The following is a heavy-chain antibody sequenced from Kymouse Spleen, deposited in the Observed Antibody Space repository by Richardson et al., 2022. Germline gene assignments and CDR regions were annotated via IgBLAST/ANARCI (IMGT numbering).Heavy chain of an antibody. D-gene: IGHD3-9*01. Sequence: EVQLVESGGGLVKPGGSLRLSCAASGFTFSNAWMSWVRQAPGKGLEWVGRIKSKTDGGTTDYAAPVKGRFTISRDDSKNTLYLQMNSLKTEDTAVYYCTTVYDILTGPYYYYYGMDVWGQGTTVTVSS. CDR2: IKSKTDGGTT. J-gene: IGHJ6*02. CDR1: GFTFSNAW. V-gene: IGHV3-15*01. CDR3: TTVYDILTGPYYYYYGMDV.